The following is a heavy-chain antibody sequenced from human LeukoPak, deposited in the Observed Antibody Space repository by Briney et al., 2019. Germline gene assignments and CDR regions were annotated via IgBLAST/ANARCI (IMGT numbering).Heavy chain of an antibody. CDR3: ARPRSCEAFDI. CDR2: INSDGRNT. CDR1: GFTFSSYW. V-gene: IGHV3-74*01. J-gene: IGHJ3*02. D-gene: IGHD6-6*01. Sequence: GGSLRLSCAASGFTFSSYWMHWVRQAPGKGLVWVSRINSDGRNTNYADSVKGRFTISRDNAKNTLFLQMNSLRAEDTAVYYCARPRSCEAFDIWGQGTMVTVSS.